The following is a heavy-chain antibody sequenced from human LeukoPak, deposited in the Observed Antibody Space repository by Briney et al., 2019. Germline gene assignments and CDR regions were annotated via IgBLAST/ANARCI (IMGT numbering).Heavy chain of an antibody. D-gene: IGHD6-6*01. V-gene: IGHV4-59*01. CDR3: ARAGSSARIDY. CDR2: IYYSGST. Sequence: SEALSLTCTVSGGSISSYYWSWIRQPPGKGLEWIGYIYYSGSTNYNPSLKSRVTISVDTSKIQFSLKLSSVTAADTAVYYCARAGSSARIDYWGQGTLVTVSS. J-gene: IGHJ4*02. CDR1: GGSISSYY.